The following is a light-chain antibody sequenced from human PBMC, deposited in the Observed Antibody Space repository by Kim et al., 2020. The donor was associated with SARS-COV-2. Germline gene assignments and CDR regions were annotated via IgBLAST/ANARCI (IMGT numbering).Light chain of an antibody. Sequence: VTIYCTGSSSNMGAGYDVNWYQQLPGRAPKLLIAGNNDGPSGVPDRFSVSKSGTSASLAITGLQAEDEADYYCQSYDSSLSGYWIFGGGTQLTVL. V-gene: IGLV1-40*01. CDR1: SSNMGAGYD. CDR2: GNN. CDR3: QSYDSSLSGYWI. J-gene: IGLJ2*01.